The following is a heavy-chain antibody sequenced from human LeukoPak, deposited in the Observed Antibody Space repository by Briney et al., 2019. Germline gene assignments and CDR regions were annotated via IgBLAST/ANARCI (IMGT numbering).Heavy chain of an antibody. CDR1: GFTFSSYS. CDR3: ARGYTRPRNWFDP. V-gene: IGHV3-48*01. J-gene: IGHJ5*02. CDR2: ISSSSSTI. D-gene: IGHD2-2*02. Sequence: PGGSLRLSCAASGFTFSSYSMSWVRQAPGKGLEWVSYISSSSSTIYYADSVKGRFTISRDNAKNSLYLQMNSLRAEDTAVYYCARGYTRPRNWFDPWGQGTLVTVSS.